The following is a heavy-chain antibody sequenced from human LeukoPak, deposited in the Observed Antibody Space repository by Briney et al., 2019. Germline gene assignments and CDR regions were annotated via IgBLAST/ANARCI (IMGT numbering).Heavy chain of an antibody. Sequence: ASVKVSCKASGYTFTSYDINWVRQATGQGLEWMGWMNPNSGNTGYAQKFQGRVTMTRNTSISTAYMELSSLRSEDTAVYYCARAVGVVIIPVYNYWGQGTLVTVSS. D-gene: IGHD3-3*01. CDR2: MNPNSGNT. V-gene: IGHV1-8*01. J-gene: IGHJ4*02. CDR3: ARAVGVVIIPVYNY. CDR1: GYTFTSYD.